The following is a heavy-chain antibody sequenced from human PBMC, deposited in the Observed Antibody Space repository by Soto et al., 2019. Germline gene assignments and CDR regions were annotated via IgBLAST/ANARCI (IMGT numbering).Heavy chain of an antibody. CDR3: ARMYYDFWSGSGDYYGMDV. Sequence: SETQSLTCTVSGGSISSGGYYWSWIRQHPGKGLEWIGYIYYSGSTYYNPSLKSRVTISVDTSKNQFSLKLSSVTAADTAVYYCARMYYDFWSGSGDYYGMDVWGQGTTVTVSS. V-gene: IGHV4-31*03. CDR1: GGSISSGGYY. CDR2: IYYSGST. D-gene: IGHD3-3*01. J-gene: IGHJ6*02.